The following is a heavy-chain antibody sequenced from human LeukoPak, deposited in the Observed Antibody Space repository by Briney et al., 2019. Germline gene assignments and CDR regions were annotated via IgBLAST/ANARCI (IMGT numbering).Heavy chain of an antibody. CDR2: INPITGGT. CDR3: AKDWIRAYDI. J-gene: IGHJ3*02. CDR1: GYSLMDYY. D-gene: IGHD2-2*03. Sequence: ASVTVSCMASGYSLMDYYIHWVRQAPGQGLEWMGWINPITGGTNYAQTFQGWVTMTRDTSISAAYMELSRLTSDDTAVYYCAKDWIRAYDIWGQGTMLIVSS. V-gene: IGHV1-2*04.